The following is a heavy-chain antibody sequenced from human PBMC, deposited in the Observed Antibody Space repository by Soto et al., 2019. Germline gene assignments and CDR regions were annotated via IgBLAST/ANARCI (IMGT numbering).Heavy chain of an antibody. D-gene: IGHD6-19*01. J-gene: IGHJ4*02. CDR1: GFTFSSYG. V-gene: IGHV3-30*18. CDR3: AKERAYSSGLGGY. Sequence: QVQLVESGGGVVQPGRSLRLSCAASGFTFSSYGMHWVRQAPGKGLEWVAVISYDGSNKYYADSVKGRFTISRDNSKNTLYLPMNSLRAEDTAVYYCAKERAYSSGLGGYWGQGTLVAVSS. CDR2: ISYDGSNK.